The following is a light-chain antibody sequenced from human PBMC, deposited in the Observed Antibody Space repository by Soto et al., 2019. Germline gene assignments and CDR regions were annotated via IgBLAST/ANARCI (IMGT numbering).Light chain of an antibody. CDR2: EVT. CDR1: SSDVGRYTS. V-gene: IGLV2-8*01. CDR3: SSYAGSNTHV. Sequence: QSVLTQPPSASGSPGQSVTISCTGTSSDVGRYTSVSWYQQYPGKAPKLIIYEVTKRPSGVPDRFSGSKSGNTASLTVSGLQAEDEADYYCSSYAGSNTHVFGTGTKVTVL. J-gene: IGLJ1*01.